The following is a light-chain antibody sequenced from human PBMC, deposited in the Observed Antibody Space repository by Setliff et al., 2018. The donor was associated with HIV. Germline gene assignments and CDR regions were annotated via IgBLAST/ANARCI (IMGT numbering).Light chain of an antibody. CDR2: EVS. CDR1: SSDVGRSNL. V-gene: IGLV2-14*02. J-gene: IGLJ1*01. CDR3: SSYTSTSTLCV. Sequence: QSALTQPASVSGSPGQSITLSCTGTSSDVGRSNLVSWYQQHPGKAHKLIIYEVSEMPSGVSNRLSGSKSGNTASLTISGLQAEDEADYYCSSYTSTSTLCVFGTGTKVTVL.